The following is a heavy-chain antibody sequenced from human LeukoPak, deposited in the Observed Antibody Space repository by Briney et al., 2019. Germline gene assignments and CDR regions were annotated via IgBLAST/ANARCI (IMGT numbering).Heavy chain of an antibody. V-gene: IGHV4-59*01. CDR2: IYYSGST. Sequence: SETLSLTCTVSGVSISSYYWSWIRQPPGKGLEWIGYIYYSGSTNYNPSLKSRVTISVDTSKNQFYLELSSVTAADTAIYYCARTTVTTVTVDYWGQGTLVTVSS. J-gene: IGHJ4*02. CDR1: GVSISSYY. D-gene: IGHD4-17*01. CDR3: ARTTVTTVTVDY.